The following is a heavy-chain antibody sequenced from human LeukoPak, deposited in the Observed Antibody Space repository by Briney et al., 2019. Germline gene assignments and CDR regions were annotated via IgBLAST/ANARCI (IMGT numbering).Heavy chain of an antibody. J-gene: IGHJ4*02. Sequence: GGSLRLSCAGSGFALGTYAMTWVRQAPGMGLEWVSSISANGQDTHYAASVEGRFTISRDNSKNTVYLQLNSLRAEDTATYYCARDPYNTILYRLVYWGQGTLVTVSS. D-gene: IGHD3-10*01. V-gene: IGHV3-23*01. CDR2: ISANGQDT. CDR3: ARDPYNTILYRLVY. CDR1: GFALGTYA.